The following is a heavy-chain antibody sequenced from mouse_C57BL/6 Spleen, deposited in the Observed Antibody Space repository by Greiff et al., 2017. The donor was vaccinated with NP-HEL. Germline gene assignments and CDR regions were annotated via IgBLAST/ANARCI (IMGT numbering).Heavy chain of an antibody. J-gene: IGHJ4*01. Sequence: EVNVVESEGGLVQPGSSMKLSCTASGFTFSDYYMAWVRQVPEKGLEWVANINYDGSSTYYLDSLKSRFIISRDNAKNILYLQMSSLKSEDTATYYCARDGVTRAMDYWGQGTSVTVSS. CDR1: GFTFSDYY. CDR3: ARDGVTRAMDY. D-gene: IGHD2-2*01. V-gene: IGHV5-16*01. CDR2: INYDGSST.